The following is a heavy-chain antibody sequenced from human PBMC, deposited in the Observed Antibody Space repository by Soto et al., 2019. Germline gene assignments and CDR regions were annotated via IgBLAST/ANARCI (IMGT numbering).Heavy chain of an antibody. CDR1: GGSFSGYY. J-gene: IGHJ4*02. D-gene: IGHD6-13*01. CDR2: IDHSGYT. CDR3: ARDLGYSSSWYGMGPFDY. Sequence: PSETLSLTCAVYGGSFSGYYWNWIRQPPGKGLEWIGEIDHSGYTNYNPSLKSRVTISVDTSKNQFSLRLTSVTAADTAVYYCARDLGYSSSWYGMGPFDYWGQGTLVTVSS. V-gene: IGHV4-34*01.